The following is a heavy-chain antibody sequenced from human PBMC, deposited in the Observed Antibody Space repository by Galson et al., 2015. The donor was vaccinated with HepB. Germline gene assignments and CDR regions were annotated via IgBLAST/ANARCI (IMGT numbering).Heavy chain of an antibody. D-gene: IGHD3-9*01. CDR2: ISAYNGNT. CDR3: ASGGESYYDILTCSIGWFDP. Sequence: SVKVSCKASGYTFTSYGISWVRQAPGQGLEWMGWISAYNGNTNYAQKLQGRVTMTTDTSTSTAYMELRSLRSDDTAVYYCASGGESYYDILTCSIGWFDPWGQGTLVTVSS. V-gene: IGHV1-18*01. J-gene: IGHJ5*02. CDR1: GYTFTSYG.